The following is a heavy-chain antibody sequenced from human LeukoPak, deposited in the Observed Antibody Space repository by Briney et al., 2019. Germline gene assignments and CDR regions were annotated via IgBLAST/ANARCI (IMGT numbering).Heavy chain of an antibody. D-gene: IGHD6-6*01. CDR3: ARWRGFTGSSDENWFDP. V-gene: IGHV1-18*01. CDR2: INTYNGDT. J-gene: IGHJ5*02. CDR1: GYTFTSYG. Sequence: APVKVSCKAFGYTFTSYGITWVRQAPGQGLEWMGWINTYNGDTNYAQKLQGRVTMTTDTSTGTAYMELRSLRSDDTAVYYCARWRGFTGSSDENWFDPWGQGTLVTVSS.